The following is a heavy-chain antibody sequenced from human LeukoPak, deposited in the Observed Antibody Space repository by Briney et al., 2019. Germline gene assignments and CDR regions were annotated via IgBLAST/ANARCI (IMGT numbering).Heavy chain of an antibody. J-gene: IGHJ5*02. CDR1: GGSLSGYY. Sequence: PSETLSLTCTVDGGSLSGYYWSWIRQPPGKGLEWIGYIYYSGSTYYNPSLKSRVTISVDTSKNQFSLKLSSVTAADTAVYYCARAGNWFDPWGQGTLVTVSS. D-gene: IGHD6-25*01. CDR2: IYYSGST. CDR3: ARAGNWFDP. V-gene: IGHV4-59*06.